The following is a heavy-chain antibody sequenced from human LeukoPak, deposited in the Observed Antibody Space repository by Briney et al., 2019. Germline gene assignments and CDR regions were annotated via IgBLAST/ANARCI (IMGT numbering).Heavy chain of an antibody. V-gene: IGHV4-38-2*02. CDR1: GYSISSGYY. CDR3: ARPSGYSYGLAGWFDP. D-gene: IGHD5-18*01. Sequence: SETLSLTCSVSGYSISSGYYWDWIRQPPGKGLEWIGSIYYSGSTYYNPSLKSRVTISVDTSKNQFSLKLSSVTAADTAVYYCARPSGYSYGLAGWFDPWGQGTLVTVSS. CDR2: IYYSGST. J-gene: IGHJ5*02.